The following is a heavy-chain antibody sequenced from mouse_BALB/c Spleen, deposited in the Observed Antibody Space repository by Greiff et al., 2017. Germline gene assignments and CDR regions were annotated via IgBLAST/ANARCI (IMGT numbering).Heavy chain of an antibody. CDR1: GYTFTSYW. D-gene: IGHD1-1*01. CDR3: AKKGDITTVVVTDY. J-gene: IGHJ2*01. V-gene: IGHV1-7*01. Sequence: VQLQQSGAELAKPGASVKMSCKASGYTFTSYWTHWVKQRPGQGLEWIGYINPSTGYTEYNQKFKDKATLTADKSSSTAYMQLSSLTSEDSAVYYCAKKGDITTVVVTDYWGQGTTLTVSS. CDR2: INPSTGYT.